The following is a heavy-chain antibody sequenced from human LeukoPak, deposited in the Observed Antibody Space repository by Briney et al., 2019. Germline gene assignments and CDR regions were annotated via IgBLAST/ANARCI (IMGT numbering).Heavy chain of an antibody. D-gene: IGHD5-24*01. CDR2: IYHSGST. Sequence: SETLSLTCTVSGGSISSGGYYWSWIRQPPGKGLEWIGYIYHSGSTYYNPSLKSRVTISVDRSKNQFSLKLSSVTAADTAVYYCARANYTPDYYYMDVWGKGTTVTVSS. CDR3: ARANYTPDYYYMDV. V-gene: IGHV4-30-2*01. J-gene: IGHJ6*03. CDR1: GGSISSGGYY.